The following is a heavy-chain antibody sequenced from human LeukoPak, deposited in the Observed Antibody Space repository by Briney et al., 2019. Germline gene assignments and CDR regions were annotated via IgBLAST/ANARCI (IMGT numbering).Heavy chain of an antibody. J-gene: IGHJ3*01. V-gene: IGHV5-51*01. CDR3: ARRSLSGSYLFVV. CDR1: GYSFTSYW. CDR2: SYPGDSDT. D-gene: IGHD1-26*01. Sequence: GESLKISCKGSGYSFTSYWIGWVRQMPGKGLEWMGISYPGDSDTRYSPSFQGQVTISADKSISTAYLQWSSLKASDTAMYYCARRSLSGSYLFVVWGQGTMVTVSS.